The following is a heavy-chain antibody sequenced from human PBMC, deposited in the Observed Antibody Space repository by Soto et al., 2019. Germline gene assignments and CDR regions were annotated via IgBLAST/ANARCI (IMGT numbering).Heavy chain of an antibody. CDR1: GASIVTNNW. CDR3: AGPGDGDFDY. J-gene: IGHJ4*02. Sequence: SETLSLTCAVSGASIVTNNWWSLVRQPPGKGLEWIGEVYHSGTTNCNPSLKSRVTISIDNSKNQFSLRLTSMTAADTAVYYCAGPGDGDFDYWSQGTLVTVSS. V-gene: IGHV4-4*02. CDR2: VYHSGTT.